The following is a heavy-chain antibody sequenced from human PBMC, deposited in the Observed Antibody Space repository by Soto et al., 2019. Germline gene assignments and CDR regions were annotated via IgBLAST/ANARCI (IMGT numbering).Heavy chain of an antibody. D-gene: IGHD1-26*01. J-gene: IGHJ4*02. V-gene: IGHV1-69*06. CDR3: ARDDYSGGYLDY. Sequence: QVQLVQSGAEVKKPGSSVKVSCKASGGTLNSYAISWVRQAPGQGLEWMGGIIPIFGTANYAQKFQGRVTITADKFTITAYMELSSMRSDDTAVYYCARDDYSGGYLDYWGQGTLVTVSS. CDR1: GGTLNSYA. CDR2: IIPIFGTA.